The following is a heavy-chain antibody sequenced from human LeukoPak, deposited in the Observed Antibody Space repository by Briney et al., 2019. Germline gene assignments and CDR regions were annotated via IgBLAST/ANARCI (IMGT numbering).Heavy chain of an antibody. CDR3: XRGXGYNYDYYFDY. Sequence: ASVKVSXKASXYXXTTXYLHXVRXXXXXGLEXMGIINPSGGSTSYAQKFQGRVTMTRXTSTSTVYMELSSLISDDTAVYYXXRGXGYNYDYYFDYWGQGTLVTVSS. D-gene: IGHD5-18*01. CDR1: XYXXTTXY. J-gene: IGHJ4*02. CDR2: INPSGGST. V-gene: IGHV1-46*01.